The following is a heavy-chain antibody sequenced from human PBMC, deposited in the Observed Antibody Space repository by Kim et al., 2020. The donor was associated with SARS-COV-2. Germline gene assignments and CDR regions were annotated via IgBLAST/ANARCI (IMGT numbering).Heavy chain of an antibody. D-gene: IGHD3-10*01. Sequence: SETLSLTCTVSGGSIGSKSYYWGWIRQPPGKGLEWIGSIDFSGNTYYNPSLKSRVTISVDTSKNQFSLKLSSVTAADTAMYYCARDSNGSGTYYYYYYGLDVWGQGTTVTVSS. CDR3: ARDSNGSGTYYYYYYGLDV. V-gene: IGHV4-39*07. CDR2: IDFSGNT. J-gene: IGHJ6*02. CDR1: GGSIGSKSYY.